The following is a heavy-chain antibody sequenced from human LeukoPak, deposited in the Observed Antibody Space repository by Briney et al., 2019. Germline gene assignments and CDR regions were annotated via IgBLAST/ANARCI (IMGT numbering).Heavy chain of an antibody. CDR2: ISDSGGTT. Sequence: PGGSLRLSCAVSGFTFSSFAMSWVRQAPGKGLEWVSVISDSGGTTFYADSVKGRFTISRDNSKNTLYLQMNSLRGEDTAVYYCAKLGGPSIYYCAMDVWGQGTTVTVS. V-gene: IGHV3-23*01. CDR3: AKLGGPSIYYCAMDV. D-gene: IGHD7-27*01. J-gene: IGHJ6*02. CDR1: GFTFSSFA.